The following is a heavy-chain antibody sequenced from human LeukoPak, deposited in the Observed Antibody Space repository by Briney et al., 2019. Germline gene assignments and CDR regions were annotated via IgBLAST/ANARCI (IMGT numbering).Heavy chain of an antibody. CDR1: GFTVSSNY. CDR2: IYSGGNT. Sequence: GGSLRLSCAGSGFTVSSNYMSWVRQAPGKGLEWVSVIYSGGNTYYADSVKGRFTISRDNAKNSLYLQMNGLGAEDTAVYYCARELNGYGYYFFDYWGPGTLVTVSS. J-gene: IGHJ4*02. CDR3: ARELNGYGYYFFDY. D-gene: IGHD3-16*01. V-gene: IGHV3-53*01.